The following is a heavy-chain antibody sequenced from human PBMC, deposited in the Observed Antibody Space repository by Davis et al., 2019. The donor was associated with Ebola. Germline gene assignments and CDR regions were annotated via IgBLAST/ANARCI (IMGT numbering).Heavy chain of an antibody. CDR2: IYPGDSDT. J-gene: IGHJ4*02. D-gene: IGHD3-3*01. CDR1: GYSFTSYW. Sequence: KVSCKGSGYSFTSYWIVWVRQMPGKGLEWMGIIYPGDSDTRYSPSFQGQVTISADKSISTAYLQWSSLKASDTAMYYCARVRFLEWLPPDYWGQGTLVTVSS. V-gene: IGHV5-51*01. CDR3: ARVRFLEWLPPDY.